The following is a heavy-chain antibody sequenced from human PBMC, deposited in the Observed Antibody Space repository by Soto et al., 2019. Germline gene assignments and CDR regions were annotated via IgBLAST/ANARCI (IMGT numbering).Heavy chain of an antibody. V-gene: IGHV3-7*05. J-gene: IGHJ4*02. CDR2: IKQDGSEK. CDR3: ARDRAVGASDY. D-gene: IGHD1-26*01. Sequence: EVQLVESGGGLVQPGGSLRLSCAASGFTFSNYWMSWVRQAPGKGLEWVANIKQDGSEKYYVDSVKGRFTISRDNAKNSLYLQMNSLRAEDTAVYYCARDRAVGASDYWGQGTLVTVSS. CDR1: GFTFSNYW.